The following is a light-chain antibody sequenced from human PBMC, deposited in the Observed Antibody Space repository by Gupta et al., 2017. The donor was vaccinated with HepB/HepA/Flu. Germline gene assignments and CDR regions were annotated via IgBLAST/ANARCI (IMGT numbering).Light chain of an antibody. CDR3: QQYSSDACN. CDR1: QDISYF. Sequence: AFRLTPSPSSISASTGDTVTITCRASQDISYFLAWYQQKPGKAPNLLIYSTSTLQNGVPSRFSGGGSGTAFTLTITSLQSEAFATYYCQQYSSDACNFGGGTKLEIK. CDR2: STS. J-gene: IGKJ4*01. V-gene: IGKV1-8*01.